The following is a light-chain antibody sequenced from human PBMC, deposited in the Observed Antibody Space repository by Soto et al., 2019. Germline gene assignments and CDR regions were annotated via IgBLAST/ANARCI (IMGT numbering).Light chain of an antibody. Sequence: ELVLTQSPATLSLSPGERATLSCRASQSVSSYLAWYQQKPGQAPRLLIYDASNRATGIPARFSGSGSGTDFTLTISSLEPEDFAVYYCQQRSNWPRALTFGGGTKVDIK. CDR2: DAS. CDR1: QSVSSY. V-gene: IGKV3-11*01. J-gene: IGKJ4*01. CDR3: QQRSNWPRALT.